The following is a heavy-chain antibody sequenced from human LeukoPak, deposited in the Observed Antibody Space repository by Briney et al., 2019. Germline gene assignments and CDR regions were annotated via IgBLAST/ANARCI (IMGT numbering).Heavy chain of an antibody. J-gene: IGHJ4*02. V-gene: IGHV4-59*13. CDR2: IYYSGSP. CDR1: GGSISSDY. CDR3: ARVSVGSGWTIDY. D-gene: IGHD6-19*01. Sequence: SETLSLTCTVSGGSISSDYWIWIRQPPGKALEWIGYIYYSGSPNYIPSLKSRVSIAIDTSKSHFSLKFNSVNAADTAMYFCARVSVGSGWTIDYWGQGTLVTVPS.